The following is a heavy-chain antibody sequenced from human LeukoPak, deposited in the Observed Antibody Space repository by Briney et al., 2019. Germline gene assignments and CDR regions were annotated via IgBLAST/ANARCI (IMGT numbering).Heavy chain of an antibody. CDR2: ISSSSTYI. Sequence: GGSLRLSCAASEFTFNNYGMSWVRQAPGKVLEWVSSISSSSTYIFYADSVKGRFTISRDDAKNSLYLQMNSLRAEDTAVYYCARAAGEMATIRYWGQGTLVTVSS. J-gene: IGHJ4*02. CDR3: ARAAGEMATIRY. D-gene: IGHD5-24*01. CDR1: EFTFNNYG. V-gene: IGHV3-21*01.